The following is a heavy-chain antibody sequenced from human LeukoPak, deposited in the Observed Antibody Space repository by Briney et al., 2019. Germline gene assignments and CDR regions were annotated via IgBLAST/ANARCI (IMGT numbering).Heavy chain of an antibody. CDR3: ARAYCSSTSCKDWFDP. Sequence: PSETLSLTCTVSGYSISSGYYWGWLRQPPGKGLEWIGRIYHSGSTYYNPSLKSRVTISVDTSKNQFSLKLSSVTAADPAVYYCARAYCSSTSCKDWFDPWGQGTLVTVSS. CDR2: IYHSGST. J-gene: IGHJ5*02. CDR1: GYSISSGYY. V-gene: IGHV4-38-2*02. D-gene: IGHD2-2*01.